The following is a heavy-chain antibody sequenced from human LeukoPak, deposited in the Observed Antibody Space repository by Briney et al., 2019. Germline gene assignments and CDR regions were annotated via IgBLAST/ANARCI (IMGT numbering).Heavy chain of an antibody. D-gene: IGHD2-2*01. J-gene: IGHJ3*02. Sequence: GGSLRLSCAASGFTLSSYEMNWVRQAPGKGREWVSYIIIISSYIFSEDSVKGRLTISRDNAKNSLYLQMNSLRAEDTAVYYCARAAYCSSTSCYGSDIWGQGTMVTVSS. V-gene: IGHV3-21*05. CDR1: GFTLSSYE. CDR3: ARAAYCSSTSCYGSDI. CDR2: IIIISSYI.